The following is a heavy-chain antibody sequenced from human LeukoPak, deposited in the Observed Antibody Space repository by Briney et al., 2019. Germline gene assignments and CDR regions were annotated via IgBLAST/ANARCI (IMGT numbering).Heavy chain of an antibody. CDR3: AKDQSRYDYVWGSYPDY. CDR2: ISGSGGST. V-gene: IGHV3-23*01. J-gene: IGHJ4*02. Sequence: PGGSLRLSCAASGFTFSSYAMSWVRQAPGKGLEWVSAISGSGGSTYYADSVKGRFTISRDNSKNTLYLQMNSLRAEDTAVYYCAKDQSRYDYVWGSYPDYWGQGTLVTVSS. CDR1: GFTFSSYA. D-gene: IGHD3-16*01.